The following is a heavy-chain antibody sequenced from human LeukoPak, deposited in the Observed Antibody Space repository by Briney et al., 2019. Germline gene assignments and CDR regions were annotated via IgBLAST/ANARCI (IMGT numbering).Heavy chain of an antibody. CDR1: GGSISSGSYY. CDR2: IYTSGST. Sequence: SETLSLTCTASGGSISSGSYYWSWIRQPAGKGLEWIGRIYTSGSTNYNPSLKSRVTISVDTSKNQFSLKLSSVTAADTAVYYCAREFFSSGWYGKMDVWGQGTTVTVSS. V-gene: IGHV4-61*02. D-gene: IGHD6-19*01. CDR3: AREFFSSGWYGKMDV. J-gene: IGHJ6*02.